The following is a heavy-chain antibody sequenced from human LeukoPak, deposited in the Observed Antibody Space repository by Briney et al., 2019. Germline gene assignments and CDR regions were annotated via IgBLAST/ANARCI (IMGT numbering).Heavy chain of an antibody. J-gene: IGHJ4*02. CDR1: GFTFSSYS. Sequence: GGSLRLSCAAFGFTFSSYSMNWVRQAPGKGLEWVSSISSSSSYIYYADSVKGRFTISRDNAKNSLYLQMNSLRAEDTAVYYCASLRAYDFWSEDFFDYWGQGTLVTVSS. V-gene: IGHV3-21*01. D-gene: IGHD3-3*01. CDR2: ISSSSSYI. CDR3: ASLRAYDFWSEDFFDY.